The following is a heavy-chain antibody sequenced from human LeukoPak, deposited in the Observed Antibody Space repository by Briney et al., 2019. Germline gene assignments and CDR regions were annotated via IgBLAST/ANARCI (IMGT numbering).Heavy chain of an antibody. CDR3: ARELNSGWFDP. J-gene: IGHJ5*02. V-gene: IGHV1-18*01. CDR2: INPNSGGT. D-gene: IGHD2-21*01. CDR1: GYTFTSYD. Sequence: ASVKVSCKASGYTFTSYDINWMRQATGQGLEWMGWINPNSGGTNYAQKLQGRVTMTTDTSTSTAYMELRSLRSDDTAVYYCARELNSGWFDPWGQGTLVTVSS.